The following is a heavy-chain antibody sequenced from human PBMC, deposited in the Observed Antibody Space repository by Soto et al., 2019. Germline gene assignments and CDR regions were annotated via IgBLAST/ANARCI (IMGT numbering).Heavy chain of an antibody. D-gene: IGHD6-13*01. V-gene: IGHV1-18*04. J-gene: IGHJ4*02. CDR3: AREDYSASFDY. CDR2: ISTYNGDT. Sequence: GASVKVSCKTSGYTFTNYGLTWVRQAPGQGLEWMGWISTYNGDTNYAQRLQGRVTMTTDTSTSTAFMELRGLRSDDTAVYYCAREDYSASFDYWGQGTLVTRLL. CDR1: GYTFTNYG.